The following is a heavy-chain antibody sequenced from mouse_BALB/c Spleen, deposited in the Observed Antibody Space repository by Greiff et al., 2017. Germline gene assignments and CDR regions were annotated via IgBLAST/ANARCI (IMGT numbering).Heavy chain of an antibody. V-gene: IGHV1-69*02. J-gene: IGHJ2*01. CDR2: IYPSDSYT. CDR1: GYTFTSYW. D-gene: IGHD3-1*01. Sequence: VQLQQPGAELVRPGASVKLSCTASGYTFTSYWINWVKQRPGQGLEWIGNIYPSDSYTNYNQKFKDKATLTVDKSASTAYMQLSSPTSEDSAVYYCTRRGYDFDYWGQGTTLTVSS. CDR3: TRRGYDFDY.